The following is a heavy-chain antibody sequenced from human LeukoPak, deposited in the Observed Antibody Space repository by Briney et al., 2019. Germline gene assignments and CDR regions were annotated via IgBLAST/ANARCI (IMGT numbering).Heavy chain of an antibody. V-gene: IGHV1-2*02. CDR3: VFDLSGGSSY. D-gene: IGHD2-15*01. CDR2: INPNSGGT. CDR1: GYTFTGYY. J-gene: IGHJ4*02. Sequence: GASVKVSCKASGYTFTGYYMHWVRQAPGQGLEWMGWINPNSGGTNYAQKFQGRVTMTRDTSISTAYMELSSLRSEDTAVYYCVFDLSGGSSYWGQGTLVTVSS.